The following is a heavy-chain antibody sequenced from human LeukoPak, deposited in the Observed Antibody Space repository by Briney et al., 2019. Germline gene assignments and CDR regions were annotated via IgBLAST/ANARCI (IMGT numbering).Heavy chain of an antibody. Sequence: GASVKVSCKASGYTFINYGITWVRQVPGQGLEWMGWIRAYNGNAIYAQNLQDRVTMTTDTSTSTVYMELRNLTSDDTAVYYCARDRQGDYWGQGTLVIVSS. J-gene: IGHJ4*02. CDR2: IRAYNGNA. CDR1: GYTFINYG. CDR3: ARDRQGDY. V-gene: IGHV1-18*01.